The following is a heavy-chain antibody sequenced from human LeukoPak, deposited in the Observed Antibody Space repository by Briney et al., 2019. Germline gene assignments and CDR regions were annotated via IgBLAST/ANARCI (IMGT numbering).Heavy chain of an antibody. CDR3: ARFHSGSYTRDC. CDR2: INHSGST. V-gene: IGHV4-34*01. CDR1: GGSFSGYY. Sequence: PSETLSLTCAVYGGSFSGYYWSWIRQPPGKGLEWIGEINHSGSTNYNPSLKSRVTISVDTSKNQFSLKLSSVTAADTAVYYRARFHSGSYTRDCWGQGTLVTVSS. J-gene: IGHJ4*02. D-gene: IGHD1-26*01.